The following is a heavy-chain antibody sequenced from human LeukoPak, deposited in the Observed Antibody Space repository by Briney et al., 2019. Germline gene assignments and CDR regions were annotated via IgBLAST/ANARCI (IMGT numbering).Heavy chain of an antibody. J-gene: IGHJ4*02. CDR3: ARGLMAVAGPGVDY. CDR2: MNPNSGNT. Sequence: GASVKVSCKASGYTFTSYDINWVRQATGQGLEWMGWMNPNSGNTGYAQKFQGRVTMTRNTSISTAYMELSSLGSEDTAVYYCARGLMAVAGPGVDYWGQGTLVTVSS. D-gene: IGHD6-19*01. CDR1: GYTFTSYD. V-gene: IGHV1-8*01.